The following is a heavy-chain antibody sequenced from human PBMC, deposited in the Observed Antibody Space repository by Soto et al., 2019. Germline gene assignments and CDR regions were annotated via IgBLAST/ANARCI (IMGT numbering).Heavy chain of an antibody. Sequence: SETLSLTCTVSGGSISSYYWSWIRQPPGKGLEWIGYIYYSGSTNYNPSLKSRVTIPVDTSKNQFSLKLSSVTAADTAVYYCARNILHRWFDPWGQGTLVTVSS. CDR2: IYYSGST. CDR3: ARNILHRWFDP. V-gene: IGHV4-59*08. J-gene: IGHJ5*02. CDR1: GGSISSYY.